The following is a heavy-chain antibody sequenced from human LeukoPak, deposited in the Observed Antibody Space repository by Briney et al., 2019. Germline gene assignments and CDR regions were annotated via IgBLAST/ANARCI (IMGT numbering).Heavy chain of an antibody. D-gene: IGHD5-12*01. V-gene: IGHV4-38-2*02. CDR3: ARSGYDSGYYYYMDV. J-gene: IGHJ6*03. Sequence: SETLSLTCTVSGYSISSGYYWGWIRQPPGKGLEWIGSIYYSGSTYYNPSLKSRVTISVDTSKNQFSLKLSSVTAADTAVYYCARSGYDSGYYYYMDVWGKGTTVTVSS. CDR2: IYYSGST. CDR1: GYSISSGYY.